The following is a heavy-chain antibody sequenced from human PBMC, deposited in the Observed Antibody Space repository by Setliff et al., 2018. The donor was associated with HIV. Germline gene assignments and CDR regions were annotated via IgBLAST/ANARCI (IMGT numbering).Heavy chain of an antibody. D-gene: IGHD1-26*01. Sequence: SETLSLTCNVSGGSINSRTHYWGWMRQPPGKGLEWIGSIFYSGINYYNPSLEGRITLSIDLSKNQFSLKLTSVTAADSALYFCARQSGSFWYVDPWGQGTQVTVTS. CDR3: ARQSGSFWYVDP. V-gene: IGHV4-39*01. CDR2: IFYSGIN. CDR1: GGSINSRTHY. J-gene: IGHJ5*02.